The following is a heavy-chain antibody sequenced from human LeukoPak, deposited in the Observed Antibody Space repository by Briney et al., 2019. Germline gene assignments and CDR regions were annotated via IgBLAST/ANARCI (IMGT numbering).Heavy chain of an antibody. CDR1: GYTFTGYY. D-gene: IGHD4-23*01. J-gene: IGHJ4*02. V-gene: IGHV1-2*06. CDR3: ATQRNDYGGYFDY. CDR2: INPNSGGT. Sequence: GASVKVSCKASGYTFTGYYMHWVRQAPGQGLEWMGRINPNSGGTNYAQKFQGRVTMTRDTSISTAYMELSSLRSDDTAVYYCATQRNDYGGYFDYWGQGTLVTVSS.